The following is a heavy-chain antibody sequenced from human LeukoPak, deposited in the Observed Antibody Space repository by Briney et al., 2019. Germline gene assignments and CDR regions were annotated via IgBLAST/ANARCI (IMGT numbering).Heavy chain of an antibody. V-gene: IGHV3-49*04. D-gene: IGHD3-22*01. Sequence: GSLRLSCAASGFTFSSYWMSWVRQAPGKGLEWVGFIRSKAYGGTTEYAASVKGSFTISRDDSKSIAYLQMNSLKTEDTAVYYCTRGDYYDSSGYYFLFDYWGQGTLVTVSS. CDR2: IRSKAYGGTT. CDR1: GFTFSSYW. J-gene: IGHJ4*02. CDR3: TRGDYYDSSGYYFLFDY.